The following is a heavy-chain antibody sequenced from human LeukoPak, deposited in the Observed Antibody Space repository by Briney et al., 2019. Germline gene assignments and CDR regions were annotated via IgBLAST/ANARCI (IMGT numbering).Heavy chain of an antibody. CDR1: GFTFSSYS. V-gene: IGHV3-21*01. CDR2: ISSSSSYI. D-gene: IGHD4-17*01. J-gene: IGHJ4*02. Sequence: GGSLRLSCAASGFTFSSYSMNWVRQAPGKGLEWVSSISSSSSYIYYADSVKGRFTISRDNAKNSLYLQMNSLRAEDTAVYYCARDRRDYGDGSLGYWGQGTLVTVSS. CDR3: ARDRRDYGDGSLGY.